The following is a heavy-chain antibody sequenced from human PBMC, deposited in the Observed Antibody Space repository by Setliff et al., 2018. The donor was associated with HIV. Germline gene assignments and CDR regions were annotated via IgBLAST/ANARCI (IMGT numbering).Heavy chain of an antibody. D-gene: IGHD3-22*01. J-gene: IGHJ4*02. V-gene: IGHV3-23*01. CDR1: GFTFSAYA. CDR2: TTSNGRTT. Sequence: GGSLRLSCAASGFTFSAYAMTWVRRAPGKGLEWVSATTSNGRTTDYAESVRGRFTLSRDNSNNTLYLRMNSLRVEDTAVYYCARDHRWFLQGANSGVDHWGQGTLVTVSS. CDR3: ARDHRWFLQGANSGVDH.